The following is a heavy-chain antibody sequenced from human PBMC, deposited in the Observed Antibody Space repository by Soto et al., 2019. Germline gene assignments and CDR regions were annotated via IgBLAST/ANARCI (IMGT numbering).Heavy chain of an antibody. CDR1: GFXFDNCG. V-gene: IGHV3-9*01. D-gene: IGHD5-12*01. CDR2: SSWDSSNI. J-gene: IGHJ4*02. CDR3: VQGRYPTMATPLDH. Sequence: XLGLSCASSGFXFDNCGLHWVRQAPGKGLEWVAVSSWDSSNIGYADSVKGRFIISRDDAKNSLYLQMDSLRGEDTALYYCVQGRYPTMATPLDHWGQGSQGTVSS.